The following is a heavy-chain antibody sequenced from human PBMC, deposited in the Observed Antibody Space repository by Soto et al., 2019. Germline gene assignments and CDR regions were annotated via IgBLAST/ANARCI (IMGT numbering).Heavy chain of an antibody. Sequence: PSETLSLTCAVYGRSFSGYYWSWIRQPPGKGLEWIGEINHSGSTNYNPSLKSRITISVDTSKNQFSLKLSSVTAADTAVYCCARAVSHSSSPPLRFDPWGQGTLVTVSS. CDR3: ARAVSHSSSPPLRFDP. J-gene: IGHJ5*02. CDR1: GRSFSGYY. D-gene: IGHD6-13*01. CDR2: INHSGST. V-gene: IGHV4-34*01.